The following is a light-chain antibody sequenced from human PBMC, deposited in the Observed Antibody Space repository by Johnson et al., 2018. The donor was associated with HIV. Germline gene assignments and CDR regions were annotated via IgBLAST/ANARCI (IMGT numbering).Light chain of an antibody. CDR3: GTWDSSLSASYV. J-gene: IGLJ1*01. Sequence: SNIGNNYASWYQQLPGTAPKLLIYDNNKRPSGIPDRFSGSKSGTSATLGITGLQTGAEADYYCGTWDSSLSASYVFGTGTKVTVL. V-gene: IGLV1-51*01. CDR2: DNN. CDR1: SNIGNNY.